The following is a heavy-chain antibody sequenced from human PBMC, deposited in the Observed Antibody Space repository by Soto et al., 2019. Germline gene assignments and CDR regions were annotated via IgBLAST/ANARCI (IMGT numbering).Heavy chain of an antibody. CDR1: GGSFSKSSYY. CDR2: FYDGNT. CDR3: ATTRGLAVGGSFDY. V-gene: IGHV4-39*01. D-gene: IGHD3-10*01. J-gene: IGHJ4*02. Sequence: ETLSLTCTVSGGSFSKSSYYWGWIRQPPGKGLEWVGTFYDGNTYHNPSLRSRITIAVDTSKNQFSLKLNSVAAADTAFYYCATTRGLAVGGSFDYWGQGMLVTVSS.